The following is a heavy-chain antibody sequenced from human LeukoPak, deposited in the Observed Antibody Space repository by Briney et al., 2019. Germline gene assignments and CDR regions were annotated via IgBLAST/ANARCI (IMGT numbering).Heavy chain of an antibody. CDR1: GYTFTNNW. Sequence: GASAKVSCKTSGYTFTNNWMHWVRQAPGQGLEWVGVINPTGTSTLYAQNFQGRVTLTRDMSTTTDYMELRSLTSEGTAVYYCARVGIGWGNYYYYYMDVWGKGTTVTVSS. V-gene: IGHV1-46*01. CDR3: ARVGIGWGNYYYYYMDV. J-gene: IGHJ6*03. CDR2: INPTGTST. D-gene: IGHD3-10*01.